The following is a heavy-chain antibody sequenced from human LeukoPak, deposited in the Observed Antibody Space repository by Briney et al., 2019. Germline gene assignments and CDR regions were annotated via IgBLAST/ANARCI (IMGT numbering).Heavy chain of an antibody. V-gene: IGHV4-59*01. D-gene: IGHD6-13*01. J-gene: IGHJ4*02. CDR3: ARDLGSAGLFDY. Sequence: SETLSLTCTVSGASISSYSWSWIRQPPGKGLEWVGFIHHTGSTNYNPSLQSRVTISVDTSKKQFSLKLSSVTAADTAVYYCARDLGSAGLFDYWGQGTLATVSS. CDR1: GASISSYS. CDR2: IHHTGST.